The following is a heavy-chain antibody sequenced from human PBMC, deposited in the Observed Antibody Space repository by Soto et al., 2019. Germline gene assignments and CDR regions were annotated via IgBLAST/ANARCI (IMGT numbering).Heavy chain of an antibody. J-gene: IGHJ6*02. CDR1: GYTFTAYH. CDR3: ARNMDYYYGRGSGNGHGV. CDR2: IKPKFGDT. Sequence: QVQLVQSGAEVKEPGDSVRVSCEASGYTFTAYHIHWVRQAPGQGLEWMGWIKPKFGDTTYAQDFQGRVSMTRDMSISTVYMELSRLTSDDTAIYYCARNMDYYYGRGSGNGHGVWGQGTTVTVFS. D-gene: IGHD3-10*02. V-gene: IGHV1-2*02.